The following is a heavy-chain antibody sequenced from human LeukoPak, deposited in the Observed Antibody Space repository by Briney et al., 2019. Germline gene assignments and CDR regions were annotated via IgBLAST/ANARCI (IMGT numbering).Heavy chain of an antibody. J-gene: IGHJ2*01. CDR3: AKGGIEWYFDL. Sequence: PGGSLRLSCAASGFTVSSNYMSWVRQAPGKGLEWVSVISGSGGSTYYVDSVKGRFTISRDNSKNTLYLQMNSLRAEDTAVYYCAKGGIEWYFDLWGRGTLVTVSS. CDR2: ISGSGGST. CDR1: GFTVSSNY. V-gene: IGHV3-23*01.